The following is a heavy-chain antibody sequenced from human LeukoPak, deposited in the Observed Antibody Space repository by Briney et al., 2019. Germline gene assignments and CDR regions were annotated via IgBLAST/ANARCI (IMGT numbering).Heavy chain of an antibody. CDR1: GFTFSSFA. Sequence: GGSLRLSCAASGFTFSSFAMSWVRQAPGKGLEWVSVISGSGGSTYYADSVKGRFTISRDNSKSTLYLQMSSLRADDTAVYYCARAQWRRPDYWGQGTLVTVSS. D-gene: IGHD5-12*01. V-gene: IGHV3-23*01. CDR2: ISGSGGST. J-gene: IGHJ4*02. CDR3: ARAQWRRPDY.